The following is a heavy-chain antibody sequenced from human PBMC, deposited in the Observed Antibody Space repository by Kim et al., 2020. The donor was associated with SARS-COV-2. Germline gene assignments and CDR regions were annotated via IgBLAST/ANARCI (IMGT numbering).Heavy chain of an antibody. Sequence: LSLTCAASGFTFSSYGMHWVRQAPGKGLEWVAVIWYDGSNKYYADSVKGRFTISRDNSKNTLYLQMNSLRAEDTAVYYCAKGPRGPTYYYYGMDVWGQGTTVTVSS. CDR3: AKGPRGPTYYYYGMDV. D-gene: IGHD3-10*01. CDR1: GFTFSSYG. V-gene: IGHV3-33*06. J-gene: IGHJ6*02. CDR2: IWYDGSNK.